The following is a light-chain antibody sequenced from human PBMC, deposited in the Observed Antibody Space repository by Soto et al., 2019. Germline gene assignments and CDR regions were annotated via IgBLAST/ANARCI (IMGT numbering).Light chain of an antibody. CDR2: DAS. J-gene: IGKJ4*01. CDR1: QSISSTY. Sequence: EIVLTQSPGTLSLSPGERATLSCRASQSISSTYFAWYQQKPGQAPRLLIYDASSRATGIPDRFSSSVSGTAFTLTISSLEPEDYAVYYCQQYGNSPLLSFGGGTKVEIK. V-gene: IGKV3-20*01. CDR3: QQYGNSPLLS.